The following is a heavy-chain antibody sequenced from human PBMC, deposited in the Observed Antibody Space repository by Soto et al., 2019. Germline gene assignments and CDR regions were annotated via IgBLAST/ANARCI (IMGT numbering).Heavy chain of an antibody. J-gene: IGHJ5*02. CDR3: AIGLAIAAAGDNNWFDP. CDR1: GGSISSSSYY. Sequence: PSETLSLTCTVSGGSISSSSYYWGWIRQPPGKGLEWIGYIYYSGSTNYNPSLKSRVTISVDTSKNQFSLKLSSVTAADTAVYYCAIGLAIAAAGDNNWFDPWGQGTLVTVSS. D-gene: IGHD6-13*01. CDR2: IYYSGST. V-gene: IGHV4-61*05.